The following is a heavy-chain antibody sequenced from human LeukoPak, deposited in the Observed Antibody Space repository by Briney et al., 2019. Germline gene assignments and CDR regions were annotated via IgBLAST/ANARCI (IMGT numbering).Heavy chain of an antibody. V-gene: IGHV1-2*02. Sequence: ASVKVSFKPSVYPYINYYMHWVRQAPGQGLEWMGWINPNGGGTNYAQQFQGRVTMTSDTSISTAYMELSSLRSDDTAVYYCASDSCSDSYYWWGQGTLVTVSS. CDR2: INPNGGGT. CDR3: ASDSCSDSYYW. J-gene: IGHJ4*02. CDR1: VYPYINYY. D-gene: IGHD1-26*01.